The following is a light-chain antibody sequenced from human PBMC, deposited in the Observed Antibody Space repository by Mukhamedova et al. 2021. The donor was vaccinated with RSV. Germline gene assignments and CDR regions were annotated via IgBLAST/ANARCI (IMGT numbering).Light chain of an antibody. Sequence: GTSSDVGGYNYVSWYQQHPGKAPKLMIYDVSNRPSGVSNRFSGSKSGNTASLTISGLQAEDEADYYFSSYTSSSTLVFGTGTKVTV. CDR3: SSYTSSSTLV. V-gene: IGLV2-14*04. CDR1: SSDVGGYNY. J-gene: IGLJ1*01. CDR2: DVS.